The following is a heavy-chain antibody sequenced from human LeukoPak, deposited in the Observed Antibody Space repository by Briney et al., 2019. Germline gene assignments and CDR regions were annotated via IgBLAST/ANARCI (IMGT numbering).Heavy chain of an antibody. D-gene: IGHD2-8*02. CDR1: GFTFSSYG. CDR2: ISYDGSNE. J-gene: IGHJ4*02. Sequence: GGSLRLSCAASGFTFSSYGMHWVRQAPGKGLEWVAIISYDGSNEYYADSVKGRFTISRDNSKNTLYLQMNSLRAEDTAVYYCAKSRVVYDRMVDIWGQGTLVTVSS. V-gene: IGHV3-30*12. CDR3: AKSRVVYDRMVDI.